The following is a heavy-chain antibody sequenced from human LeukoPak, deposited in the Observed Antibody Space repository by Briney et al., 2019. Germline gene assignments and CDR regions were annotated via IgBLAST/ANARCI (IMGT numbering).Heavy chain of an antibody. CDR1: GFPLNGYW. J-gene: IGHJ6*02. CDR2: IDPDGSTT. D-gene: IGHD2-8*02. CDR3: TRVQAGRSGLMDV. Sequence: GGSLRLSCAASGFPLNGYWMHWVRQAPGEGLVWVSRIDPDGSTTNYAESVKGRFTTSRDNAKNTVYLQMNSLRAEDTALYYCTRVQAGRSGLMDVWGRGTTVIVSS. V-gene: IGHV3-74*01.